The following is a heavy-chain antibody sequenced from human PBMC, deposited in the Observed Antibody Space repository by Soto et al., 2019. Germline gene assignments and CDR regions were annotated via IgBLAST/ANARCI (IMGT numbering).Heavy chain of an antibody. CDR3: ARGLGIAVAGKPSFDK. CDR1: GGTCSSYT. Sequence: ASVKFSCKASGGTCSSYTISWVRQAPGQGLEWMGRIIPILGISNYAQKFQGRVTITADKSTSTAYMELSSLRSDDTAVYYDARGLGIAVAGKPSFDKWGQESLLTVSS. J-gene: IGHJ4*02. V-gene: IGHV1-69*02. D-gene: IGHD6-19*01. CDR2: IIPILGIS.